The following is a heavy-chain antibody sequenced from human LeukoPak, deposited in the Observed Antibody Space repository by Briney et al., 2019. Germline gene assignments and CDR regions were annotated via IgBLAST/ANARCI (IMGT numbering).Heavy chain of an antibody. CDR3: ARQIEGFGELGDDYYYYYYMDV. J-gene: IGHJ6*03. CDR1: GGSISSALYH. CDR2: VYYTGST. Sequence: KPSETLSLTCTVSGGSISSALYHWGWIRQPPGKNLEWLGSVYYTGSTHNNPSLKSRVTISVDTSKNQFSLNLSSVTAADTAVYYCARQIEGFGELGDDYYYYYYMDVWGKGTTVTISS. D-gene: IGHD3-10*01. V-gene: IGHV4-39*01.